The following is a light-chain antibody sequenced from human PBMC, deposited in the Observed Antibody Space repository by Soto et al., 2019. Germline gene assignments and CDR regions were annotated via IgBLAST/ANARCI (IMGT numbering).Light chain of an antibody. Sequence: QSALTQPASVSGSPGQSIAISCTGTSSYVGTYDLVSCYQQHPGKAPKLMIYEGTKRPSGVSNRFSGSKSANTASLTISGLQPEDEADYYGCSSAGSSLYVFGSGTKVTVL. CDR3: CSSAGSSLYV. J-gene: IGLJ1*01. CDR2: EGT. V-gene: IGLV2-23*01. CDR1: SSYVGTYDL.